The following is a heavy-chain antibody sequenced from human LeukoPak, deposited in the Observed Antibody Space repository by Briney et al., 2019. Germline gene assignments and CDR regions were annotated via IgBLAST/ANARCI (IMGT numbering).Heavy chain of an antibody. V-gene: IGHV3-23*01. CDR3: AGELYNWCDP. CDR2: ISGSGGST. CDR1: GYIFSSYD. Sequence: GGSVRLSCAASGYIFSSYDVRWVRQAPGKGLEWIAGISGSGGSTYYADTVKGRFTISRDNSKSTLYLQMNSLRAEDTAVYYCAGELYNWCDPWGQGTLVTVSA. J-gene: IGHJ5*02. D-gene: IGHD1-1*01.